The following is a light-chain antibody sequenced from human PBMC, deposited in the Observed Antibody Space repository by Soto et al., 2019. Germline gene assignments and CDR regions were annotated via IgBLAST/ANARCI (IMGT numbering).Light chain of an antibody. CDR3: QQLNSYPFT. V-gene: IGKV1-9*01. CDR1: QGISSY. CDR2: AAS. J-gene: IGKJ4*01. Sequence: DIQLTQSPSFLSASVGDRVTITCRASQGISSYLAWYQQKPGKAPKLLIYAASTLQSGVPSRFSGSGSGTEFTLTISCLQPKDFATYYCQQLNSYPFTFGGGTKVEIK.